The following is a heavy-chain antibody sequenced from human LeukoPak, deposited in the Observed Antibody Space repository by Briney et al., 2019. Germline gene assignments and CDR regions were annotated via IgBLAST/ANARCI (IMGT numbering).Heavy chain of an antibody. D-gene: IGHD6-6*01. Sequence: GGSLRLSCAASGFTFSSYAMTWVRQAPGKGLEWVSAITGSGGSTYYADSVEGRFTVSRDNSKNALFLQMNNLRAEDTAVYYCANLRPALEYDSSYADDYWGQGTLVTVSS. J-gene: IGHJ4*02. V-gene: IGHV3-23*01. CDR1: GFTFSSYA. CDR3: ANLRPALEYDSSYADDY. CDR2: ITGSGGST.